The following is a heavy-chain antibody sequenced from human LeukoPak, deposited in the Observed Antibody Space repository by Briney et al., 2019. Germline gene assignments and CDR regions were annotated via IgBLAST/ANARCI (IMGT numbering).Heavy chain of an antibody. J-gene: IGHJ6*03. CDR2: IRYSGIP. CDR1: GGSITNYY. V-gene: IGHV4-59*12. Sequence: SETLSLTCTLSGGSITNYYWSWLRKPPGRGLEWVAYIRYSGIPTYNPSLKSRVTISVDTSKNQFSLKLSSVTAADTAVYYCAREAYDSSGYYYVPSSYYYYYYMDVWGKGTTVTVSS. D-gene: IGHD3-22*01. CDR3: AREAYDSSGYYYVPSSYYYYYYMDV.